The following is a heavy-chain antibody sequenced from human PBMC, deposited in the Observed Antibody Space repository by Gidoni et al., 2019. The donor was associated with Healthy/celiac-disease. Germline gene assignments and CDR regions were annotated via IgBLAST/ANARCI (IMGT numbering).Heavy chain of an antibody. Sequence: EVQLVESGGGLVQPGGSLRLSCAADGFTFSSYDMHWVRQATGKGLEWVSAIGTAGDTYYPGSVKGRFTISRENAKNSLYLQMNSLRAGDTAVYYCARVAAGYYYYGMDVWGQGTTVTVSS. V-gene: IGHV3-13*01. J-gene: IGHJ6*02. CDR3: ARVAAGYYYYGMDV. D-gene: IGHD6-13*01. CDR1: GFTFSSYD. CDR2: IGTAGDT.